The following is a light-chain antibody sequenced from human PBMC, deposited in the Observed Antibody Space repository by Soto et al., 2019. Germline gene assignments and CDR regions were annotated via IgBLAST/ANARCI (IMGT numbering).Light chain of an antibody. Sequence: SYELTQPPSVSVAPGQTARITCGGNNIGSKSVHWYQQKPGQAPVLVVYDDSDRPSGIPARFSGSNSGNTATLTISRVEAGDEAEYYCQVWDSSSDHYVVFGGGTQLTVL. CDR3: QVWDSSSDHYVV. V-gene: IGLV3-21*02. CDR1: NIGSKS. CDR2: DDS. J-gene: IGLJ2*01.